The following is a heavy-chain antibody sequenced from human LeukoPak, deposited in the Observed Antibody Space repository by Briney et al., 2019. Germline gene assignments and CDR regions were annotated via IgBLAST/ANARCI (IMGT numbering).Heavy chain of an antibody. J-gene: IGHJ4*02. V-gene: IGHV3-48*01. CDR1: GFTFSSYN. CDR2: ISSSSSTI. Sequence: GGSLRLSCAASGFTFSSYNMNWVRQAPGKGLEWVSYISSSSSTIYYADSVKGRFTISRDNAKNSLYLQMNSLRAEDTAVYYCASGITIFGVVYFDYWGQGTLVTVSS. CDR3: ASGITIFGVVYFDY. D-gene: IGHD3-3*01.